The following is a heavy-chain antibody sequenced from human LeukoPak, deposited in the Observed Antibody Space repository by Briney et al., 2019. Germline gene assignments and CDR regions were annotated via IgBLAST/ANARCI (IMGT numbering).Heavy chain of an antibody. CDR3: ARSIPYGTTWYGRSDY. D-gene: IGHD6-13*01. Sequence: GGSLRLSCAASGFPFSSYSMTWVRQAPGKGLEWVANIKPDGATKFYVDSVKGRFTISRDNALNSLYLQMNSLRAEDTAIYYCARSIPYGTTWYGRSDYWGQGTLVTVSS. J-gene: IGHJ4*02. CDR2: IKPDGATK. V-gene: IGHV3-7*03. CDR1: GFPFSSYS.